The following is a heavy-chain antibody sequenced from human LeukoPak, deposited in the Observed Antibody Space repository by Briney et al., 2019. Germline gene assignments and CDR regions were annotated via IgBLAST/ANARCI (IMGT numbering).Heavy chain of an antibody. CDR3: ARGGGYSGYDGADAFDI. J-gene: IGHJ3*02. Sequence: ASVKVSCKASGGTFSSYAISWVRQAPGQGLEWMGWISAYNGNTNYAQKLQGRVTMTTDTSTSTAYMELRSLRSDDTAVYYCARGGGYSGYDGADAFDIWGQGTMVTVSS. CDR1: GGTFSSYA. V-gene: IGHV1-18*01. CDR2: ISAYNGNT. D-gene: IGHD5-12*01.